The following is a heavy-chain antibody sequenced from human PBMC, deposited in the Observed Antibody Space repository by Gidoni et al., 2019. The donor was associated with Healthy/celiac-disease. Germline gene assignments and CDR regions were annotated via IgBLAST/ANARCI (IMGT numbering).Heavy chain of an antibody. D-gene: IGHD2-15*01. CDR1: GFTFSSYW. CDR2: INSDGSST. CDR3: ATSYCSGGSCYSGFCY. Sequence: EVQLVASGGGLVQHGGSLRHSCAASGFTFSSYWMHWVRKAPGRGRVWVSRINSDGSSTSYADSLKGRFTISRANAKNTLYLQMNSLRAEDTALYYCATSYCSGGSCYSGFCYWGQGTLVTVSS. V-gene: IGHV3-74*01. J-gene: IGHJ4*02.